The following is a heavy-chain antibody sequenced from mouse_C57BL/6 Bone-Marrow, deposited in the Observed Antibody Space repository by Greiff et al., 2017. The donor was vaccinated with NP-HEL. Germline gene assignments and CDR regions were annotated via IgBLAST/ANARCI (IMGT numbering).Heavy chain of an antibody. Sequence: VQLQQSGAELVRPGASVKLSCTASGFNIKDDYMHWVKQRPEQGLEWIGWIDPENGYTEYASKFQGKATITADTASNTAYLQLSSLTSEDTAVYYCTTYGSSYYAMDYWGQGTSVTVSS. V-gene: IGHV14-4*01. D-gene: IGHD1-1*01. CDR2: IDPENGYT. J-gene: IGHJ4*01. CDR1: GFNIKDDY. CDR3: TTYGSSYYAMDY.